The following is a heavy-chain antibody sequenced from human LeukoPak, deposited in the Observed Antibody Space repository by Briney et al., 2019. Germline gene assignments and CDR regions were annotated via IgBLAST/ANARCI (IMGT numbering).Heavy chain of an antibody. J-gene: IGHJ6*03. CDR3: GRERNFYYMDV. V-gene: IGHV3-33*01. Sequence: GRSLRLSCAASGFTFNDFGMHWVRQAPGKGLEWVAFIWYDGSNKYYADSVKGRFTISRDSAKSTVYLQMNSLSSEDTAVYYCGRERNFYYMDVWGKGTTVTVSS. CDR1: GFTFNDFG. CDR2: IWYDGSNK.